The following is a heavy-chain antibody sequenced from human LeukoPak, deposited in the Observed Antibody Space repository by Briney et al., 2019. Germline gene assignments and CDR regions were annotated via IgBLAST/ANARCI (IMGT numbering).Heavy chain of an antibody. CDR1: GFTFNRYA. D-gene: IGHD3-10*01. V-gene: IGHV3-23*01. J-gene: IGHJ4*02. Sequence: GGSLRLSCAVSGFTFNRYAMIWVRQAPGKGLEWVSAISGSGTGADYADSVRGRFTISRDNSKNTLYLQVNSLRLEDTAVYYCAKGLYYYFGSGSYILEYWGQGTQVTVSS. CDR3: AKGLYYYFGSGSYILEY. CDR2: ISGSGTGA.